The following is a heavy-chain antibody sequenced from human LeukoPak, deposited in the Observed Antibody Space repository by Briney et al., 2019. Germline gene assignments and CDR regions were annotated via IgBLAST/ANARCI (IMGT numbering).Heavy chain of an antibody. J-gene: IGHJ4*02. Sequence: PSETLSLTCTVSGGSISSGGYYWSWIRQYPGKGLEWIGYIHYSGDTYYSPSLKSRLTISVDTSKNQFSLRLRSVTAADTAVYYCARVVAYDSTGYYLYYFDYWGQGTLVTVAA. CDR3: ARVVAYDSTGYYLYYFDY. V-gene: IGHV4-31*03. D-gene: IGHD3-22*01. CDR2: IHYSGDT. CDR1: GGSISSGGYY.